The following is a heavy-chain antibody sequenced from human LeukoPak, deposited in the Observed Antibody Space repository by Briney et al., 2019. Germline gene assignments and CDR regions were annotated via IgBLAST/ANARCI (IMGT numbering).Heavy chain of an antibody. CDR3: ARGLMMAVAGRGEFHY. CDR2: IYYSGST. Sequence: PSQSLSLTCTVSGGSISSYYWSWIRPPPGKGLGWIGYIYYSGSTNYNPSLKSRVTISVDTSKNQFSLKLSSVTAADTAVYYCARGLMMAVAGRGEFHYWGQGTLVTVSS. D-gene: IGHD6-13*01. V-gene: IGHV4-59*01. J-gene: IGHJ4*02. CDR1: GGSISSYY.